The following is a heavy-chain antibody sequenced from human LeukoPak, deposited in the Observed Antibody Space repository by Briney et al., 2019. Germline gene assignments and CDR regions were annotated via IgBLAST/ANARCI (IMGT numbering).Heavy chain of an antibody. V-gene: IGHV1-2*02. CDR1: GYTFTSYY. D-gene: IGHD2-15*01. CDR2: INPNSGGT. CDR3: ARDLRPLIVVVVAATRSDAFDI. J-gene: IGHJ3*02. Sequence: ASVKVSCKASGYTFTSYYMHWVRQAPGQGLEWMGWINPNSGGTNYAQKFQGRVTMTRDTSISTAYMELSRLRSDDTAVYYCARDLRPLIVVVVAATRSDAFDIWGQGTMVTVSS.